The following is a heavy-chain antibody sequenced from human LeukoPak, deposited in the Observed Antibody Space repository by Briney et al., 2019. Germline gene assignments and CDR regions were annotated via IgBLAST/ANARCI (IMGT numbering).Heavy chain of an antibody. J-gene: IGHJ6*03. CDR2: IKQDGSEK. Sequence: GGSLRLSCAASGFTFSSYWMSWVRQAPGKGLEWVANIKQDGSEKYYVDSVKGRFTISRDNAKNYTAVYYCARVGMATNRDYYYYYMDVWGKGTTVTVSS. CDR3: YYYMDV. CDR1: GFTFSSYW. V-gene: IGHV3-7*01. D-gene: IGHD5-24*01.